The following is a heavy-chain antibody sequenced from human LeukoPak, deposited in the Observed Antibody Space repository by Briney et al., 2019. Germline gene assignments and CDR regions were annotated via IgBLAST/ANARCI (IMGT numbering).Heavy chain of an antibody. D-gene: IGHD5-18*01. CDR1: GFTFSSYG. J-gene: IGHJ4*02. CDR3: AKNAHYQGYSYGGIDY. V-gene: IGHV3-30*18. Sequence: GGSLRLSCAASGFTFSSYGMHWVRQAPGKGLEWVAVISYDGSDKYSADSVKGRFTISRDNSKNTLYLQMNSLRAEDTAVYYCAKNAHYQGYSYGGIDYWGQGPLVTVSS. CDR2: ISYDGSDK.